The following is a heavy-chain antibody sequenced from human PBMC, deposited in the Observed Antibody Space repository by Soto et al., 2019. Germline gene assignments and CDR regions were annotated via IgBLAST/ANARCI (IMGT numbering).Heavy chain of an antibody. CDR3: ARDLTGSRDAFDI. D-gene: IGHD7-27*01. V-gene: IGHV4-31*03. J-gene: IGHJ3*02. CDR2: IYYSGST. Sequence: SETLSLTCTVSGGSISSGGYYWSWIRQHPGKGLEWIGYIYYSGSTYYNPSLKSRVTISVDTSKNQFSLKLSSVTAADTAVYYCARDLTGSRDAFDIWGQGTMVTVSS. CDR1: GGSISSGGYY.